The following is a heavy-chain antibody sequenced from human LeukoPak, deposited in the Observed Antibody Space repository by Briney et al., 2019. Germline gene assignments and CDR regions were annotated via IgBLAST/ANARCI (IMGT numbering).Heavy chain of an antibody. CDR1: GGSISSYY. V-gene: IGHV4-59*12. J-gene: IGHJ4*02. CDR3: ARGSGVYWFGEEDH. D-gene: IGHD3-10*01. CDR2: IYYSGST. Sequence: SETLSLTCTVSGGSISSYYWSWIRQPLGKGLEWIGYIYYSGSTNYNPSLKSRVTISVDTSKNQFSLKLSSVTAADTAVYYCARGSGVYWFGEEDHWGQGTLVTVSS.